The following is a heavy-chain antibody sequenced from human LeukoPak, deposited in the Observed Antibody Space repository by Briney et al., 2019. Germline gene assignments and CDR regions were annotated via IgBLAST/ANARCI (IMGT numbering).Heavy chain of an antibody. CDR2: IRSDGGST. D-gene: IGHD6-19*01. V-gene: IGHV3-64D*09. J-gene: IGHJ5*02. Sequence: PGGSLRLSCSASGFTFSTYAMYWVRQAPGKGLEYVSAIRSDGGSTYYADSVKGRFTISRDNSKNTPHLQMSSLRPEDTALYYCVKSSSGWYTVGNWFDPWGQGTLVTVSS. CDR1: GFTFSTYA. CDR3: VKSSSGWYTVGNWFDP.